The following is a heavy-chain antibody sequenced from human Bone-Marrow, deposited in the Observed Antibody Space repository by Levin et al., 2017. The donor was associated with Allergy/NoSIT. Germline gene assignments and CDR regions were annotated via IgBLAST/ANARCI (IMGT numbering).Heavy chain of an antibody. CDR2: IYSGGST. CDR1: GFTVSSSY. CDR3: ASAHDPFYYYYMDV. Sequence: PGESLKISCAASGFTVSSSYMNWVRQAPGKGLEWVSVIYSGGSTYYADSVKGRFTVSRDNSKNTLYLQMNSLRAEDTAVYYCASAHDPFYYYYMDVWGKGTTVTVSS. D-gene: IGHD3-16*01. V-gene: IGHV3-53*01. J-gene: IGHJ6*03.